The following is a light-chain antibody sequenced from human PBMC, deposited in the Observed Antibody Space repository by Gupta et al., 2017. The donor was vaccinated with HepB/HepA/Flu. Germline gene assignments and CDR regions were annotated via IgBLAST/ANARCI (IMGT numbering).Light chain of an antibody. CDR1: QGISNS. V-gene: IGKV1-16*01. CDR3: LQYSVYPGT. J-gene: IGKJ1*01. CDR2: SAS. Sequence: DIQMTQSPSSLSASVGDSVTITCRASQGISNSFPWFQQKPGKAPEPLIHSASSLQGGVPSRFGGSGSGTVFALTISSAQPEDFATYYCLQYSVYPGTFGQGTKVEV.